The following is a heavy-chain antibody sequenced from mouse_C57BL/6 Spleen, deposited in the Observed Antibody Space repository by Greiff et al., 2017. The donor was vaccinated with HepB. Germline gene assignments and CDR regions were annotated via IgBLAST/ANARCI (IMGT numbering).Heavy chain of an antibody. D-gene: IGHD1-1*01. CDR1: GYTFTSYW. CDR3: ARTSTTVVATTSYYYAMDY. V-gene: IGHV1-53*01. Sequence: QVQLQQPGTELVKPGASVKLSCKASGYTFTSYWMHWVKQRPGQGLEWIGNINPSNGGTNYNEKFKSKATLTVDKSSSTAYMQLSSLTSEDSAVYYCARTSTTVVATTSYYYAMDYWGQGTAVTVSS. J-gene: IGHJ4*01. CDR2: INPSNGGT.